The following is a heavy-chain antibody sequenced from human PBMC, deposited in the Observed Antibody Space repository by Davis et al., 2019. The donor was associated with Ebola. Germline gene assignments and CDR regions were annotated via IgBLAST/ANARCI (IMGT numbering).Heavy chain of an antibody. CDR1: VITFSSYD. CDR3: ARSGLSFGVVKYHYGMDV. V-gene: IGHV3-23*01. J-gene: IGHJ6*04. CDR2: ISGSGGTT. D-gene: IGHD3-3*01. Sequence: GGSLRLSCADSVITFSSYDMTWVRQAPGKGLEWVSAISGSGGTTYYAGSVKGRFTVSRDNSKKTMYLQMNSLRAEDTAVYYCARSGLSFGVVKYHYGMDVWGKGTTVTVSS.